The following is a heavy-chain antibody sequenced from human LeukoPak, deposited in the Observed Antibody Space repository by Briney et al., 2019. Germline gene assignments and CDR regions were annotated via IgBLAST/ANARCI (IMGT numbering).Heavy chain of an antibody. CDR3: ARDRGIAAAAQYYLDY. CDR2: ISSSSSYI. V-gene: IGHV3-21*01. Sequence: PGGSLRLSCAASGFTFSSYSMNWVRQAPGKGLEWVSSISSSSSYIYYADSVKGRFTISRDNSKNTLYLQMNSLRAEDTAVYYCARDRGIAAAAQYYLDYWGQGTLVTVSS. D-gene: IGHD6-13*01. CDR1: GFTFSSYS. J-gene: IGHJ4*02.